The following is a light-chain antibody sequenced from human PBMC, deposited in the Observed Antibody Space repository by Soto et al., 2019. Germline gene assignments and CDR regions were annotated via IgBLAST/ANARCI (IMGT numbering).Light chain of an antibody. CDR1: QDISNY. Sequence: DIQMTQSPSSLSASVGDRVTMTCRASQDISNYLVWYQQQPGKVPKLLIYSASTLHSGGPSRLSGGGSGTDFTLTISSLQLEDVGTYYYQRYDDAALTVGGGTKVEIK. V-gene: IGKV1-27*01. CDR2: SAS. J-gene: IGKJ4*01. CDR3: QRYDDAALT.